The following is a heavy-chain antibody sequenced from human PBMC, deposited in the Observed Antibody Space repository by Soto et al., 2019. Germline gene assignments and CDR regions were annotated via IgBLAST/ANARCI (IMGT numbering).Heavy chain of an antibody. CDR2: INDSGNI. J-gene: IGHJ6*03. Sequence: QVQLQQWGAGLLKPSETLSLTCAVYGGSFSGYQWTWIRQTPERGLEWIGEINDSGNINYNPSLKRRGTILADTAKKQISLRLSSVTAADTAVYYCARGLILWFGELSRRGAYYYYMDVSGKGTTVTVSS. D-gene: IGHD3-10*01. CDR3: ARGLILWFGELSRRGAYYYYMDV. V-gene: IGHV4-34*02. CDR1: GGSFSGYQ.